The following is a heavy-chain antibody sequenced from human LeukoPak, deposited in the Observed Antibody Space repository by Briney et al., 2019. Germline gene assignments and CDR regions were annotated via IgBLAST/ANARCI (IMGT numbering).Heavy chain of an antibody. V-gene: IGHV4-39*07. Sequence: SETLSLTCTVSGGSISSSSYYWGWIRQPPGKGQEWIGSTYYSGSTYYNLSFKSLVTISVDTSQNQFSLKLRSVTAADTAVYYCARGRPRYSSSSGGPFDYWGQRTLVTVSS. CDR3: ARGRPRYSSSSGGPFDY. D-gene: IGHD6-6*01. CDR2: TYYSGST. J-gene: IGHJ4*02. CDR1: GGSISSSSYY.